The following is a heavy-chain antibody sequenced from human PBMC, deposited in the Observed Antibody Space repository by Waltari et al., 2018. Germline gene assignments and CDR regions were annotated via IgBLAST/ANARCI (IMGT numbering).Heavy chain of an antibody. J-gene: IGHJ4*02. CDR1: GGSISSGSYY. V-gene: IGHV4-61*02. CDR2: IYTSGST. D-gene: IGHD6-13*01. Sequence: QVQLQESGPGLVKPSQTLSLTCTVSGGSISSGSYYWSWIRQPAGKGLEWIGRIYTSGSTNYNPSLKSRVTISVDTSKNQFSLKLSSVTAADTAMYYCARARGYSSRDWGQGTLVTVSS. CDR3: ARARGYSSRD.